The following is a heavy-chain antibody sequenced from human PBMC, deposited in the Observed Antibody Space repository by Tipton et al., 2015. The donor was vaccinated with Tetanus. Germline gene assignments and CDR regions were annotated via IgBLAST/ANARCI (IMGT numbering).Heavy chain of an antibody. D-gene: IGHD3-3*01. J-gene: IGHJ4*02. Sequence: TLSLTCTVSGVSISSYYWSWIRQPPGKGLEWIGYISYSGSTNSNYSLKSRITISQDTSKNQFSLKLTSVTAADTAVYYCARANYDFPKKGPFDSWGQGTLVIVSS. V-gene: IGHV4-59*01. CDR2: ISYSGST. CDR3: ARANYDFPKKGPFDS. CDR1: GVSISSYY.